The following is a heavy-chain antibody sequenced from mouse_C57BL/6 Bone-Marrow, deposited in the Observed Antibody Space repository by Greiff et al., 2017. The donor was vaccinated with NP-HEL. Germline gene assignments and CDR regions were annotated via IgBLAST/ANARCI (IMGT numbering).Heavy chain of an antibody. Sequence: EVKLMESGPELVKPGASVKIPCKASGYTFTDYNMDWVKQSHGKSLEWIGDINPNNGGTIYNQKFKGKATLTVDKSSSTAYMELRSLTSEDTAVYYCARQGYYGYYFDYWGQGTTLTVSS. CDR1: GYTFTDYN. V-gene: IGHV1-18*01. CDR3: ARQGYYGYYFDY. CDR2: INPNNGGT. D-gene: IGHD1-1*01. J-gene: IGHJ2*01.